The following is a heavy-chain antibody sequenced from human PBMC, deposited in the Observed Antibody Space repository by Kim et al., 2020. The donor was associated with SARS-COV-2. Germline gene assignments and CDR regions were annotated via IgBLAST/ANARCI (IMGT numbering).Heavy chain of an antibody. V-gene: IGHV3-33*01. Sequence: GGSLRLSCAASGFTFSSYGMHWVRQAPGKGLEWVAVIWYDGSNKYYADSVKGRFTISRDNSKNTLYLQMNSLRAEDTAVYYCARGDYYDSSGRQYFQHWGQGTLVTVSS. CDR1: GFTFSSYG. CDR2: IWYDGSNK. J-gene: IGHJ1*01. CDR3: ARGDYYDSSGRQYFQH. D-gene: IGHD3-22*01.